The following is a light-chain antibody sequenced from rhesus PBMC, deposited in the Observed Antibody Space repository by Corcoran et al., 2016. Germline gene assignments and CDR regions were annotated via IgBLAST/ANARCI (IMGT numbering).Light chain of an antibody. J-gene: IGKJ4*01. CDR1: QSVSSY. Sequence: EIVMTQSPATLSLSPGERATLSCRASQSVSSYVAWYQQKPEQAPRIRIDGASSRDTGIPDRFRGSGSGTDVTLIISSLEPEDVGVYYCQQYNNWNTFGGGTKVELK. V-gene: IGKV3S9*01. CDR3: QQYNNWNT. CDR2: GAS.